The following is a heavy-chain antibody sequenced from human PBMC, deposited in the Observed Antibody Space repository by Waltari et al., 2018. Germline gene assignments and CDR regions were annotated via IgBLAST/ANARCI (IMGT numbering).Heavy chain of an antibody. CDR3: AKEGNTVSQVDGLYAFDI. J-gene: IGHJ3*02. V-gene: IGHV3-30*18. CDR2: VAYDGTTK. D-gene: IGHD3-10*01. Sequence: QVQLVESGGGVVQPGTSLRLSCAASIFTFSSYGMHWVRQAPGKGLEWVAVVAYDGTTKYNADSVKGRFTISRDNSKNTLYLQMTSLRAEDTAVYYCAKEGNTVSQVDGLYAFDIWGQGTMVTVSS. CDR1: IFTFSSYG.